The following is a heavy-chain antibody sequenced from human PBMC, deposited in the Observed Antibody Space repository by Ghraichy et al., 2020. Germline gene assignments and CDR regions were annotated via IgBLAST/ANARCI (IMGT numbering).Heavy chain of an antibody. D-gene: IGHD3-10*01. CDR1: GFTFSSYS. J-gene: IGHJ4*02. CDR2: ISRSSSYI. CDR3: ARDRRPGGFGESYAY. Sequence: GGSLRLSCAASGFTFSSYSMNWVRQGPGKGLEWVSSISRSSSYINYADSLKGRFTISRDDAKNSVYLQMNSLRAEDTAVYYCARDRRPGGFGESYAYWGQGTLVTVSS. V-gene: IGHV3-21*01.